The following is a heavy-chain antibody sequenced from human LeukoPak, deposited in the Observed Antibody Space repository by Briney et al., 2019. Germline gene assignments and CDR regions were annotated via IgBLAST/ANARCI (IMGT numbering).Heavy chain of an antibody. V-gene: IGHV1-46*01. CDR3: ARGKVVTMVLGVIITYFDY. Sequence: AAVNVSYKASGYSFTKYFIHWVRQAPGRGVEGMGMIIPTDSSTSHAQEYPRRVTMPTGTSTSSVYMVLRSLRPADTAVYYCARGKVVTMVLGVIITYFDYWGQGTLVTASS. CDR1: GYSFTKYF. CDR2: IIPTDSST. J-gene: IGHJ4*02. D-gene: IGHD3-10*01.